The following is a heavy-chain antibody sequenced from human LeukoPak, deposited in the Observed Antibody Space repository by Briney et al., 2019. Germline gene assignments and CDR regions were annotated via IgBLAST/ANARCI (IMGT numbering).Heavy chain of an antibody. Sequence: ASVKVSCKASGYTFTSYDINWVRQATGQGLEWMGWMNPNSGNTGHAQKFQGRVTMTRSTSISTAYMELSSLRSGDTAMYYCARVTGSIDYWGQGTLVTVSS. CDR1: GYTFTSYD. CDR3: ARVTGSIDY. CDR2: MNPNSGNT. J-gene: IGHJ4*02. D-gene: IGHD1-26*01. V-gene: IGHV1-8*01.